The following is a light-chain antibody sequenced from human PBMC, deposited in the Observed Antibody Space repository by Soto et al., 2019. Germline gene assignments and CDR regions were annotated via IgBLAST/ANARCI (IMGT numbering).Light chain of an antibody. J-gene: IGKJ4*01. CDR2: DAS. CDR1: QTVRNNY. V-gene: IGKV3-20*01. Sequence: EIVMTQSPATLYVSPGERATLSCRASQTVRNNYLAWYQQKPGQAPRLLIYDASSRATGIPDRFSGGGSGTDFTLTISRLEPEDFAVYYCQQFSSYPITFGGGTKVDIK. CDR3: QQFSSYPIT.